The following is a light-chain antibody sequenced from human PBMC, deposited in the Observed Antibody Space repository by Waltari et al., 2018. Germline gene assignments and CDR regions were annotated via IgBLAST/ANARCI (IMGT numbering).Light chain of an antibody. CDR1: QSIGRY. CDR2: GAS. CDR3: QNHERLPAT. V-gene: IGKV3-20*01. Sequence: VLTLSPGTLSLSPGEPATLSCRASQSIGRYLVWYQQKSGQAPRLLIYGASTRATGIPDRFSGSGSGTDFSLTISRLEAEDFAVYYCQNHERLPATFGQGTKVEIK. J-gene: IGKJ1*01.